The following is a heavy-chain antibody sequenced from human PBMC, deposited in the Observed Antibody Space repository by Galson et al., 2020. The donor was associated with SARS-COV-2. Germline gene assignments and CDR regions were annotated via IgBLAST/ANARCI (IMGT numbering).Heavy chain of an antibody. J-gene: IGHJ6*03. D-gene: IGHD2-2*01. CDR1: GFTFSSYS. CDR2: ISSSSSYI. CDR3: ARVDCSTTSCYAPRDYYYYYMDV. V-gene: IGHV3-21*01. Sequence: GGSLRLSCAASGFTFSSYSMNWVRQAPGQGLEWVSSISSSSSYIYYADSVKGRFTISRDNAKNSLYLQMNSLRAEDTAVYYCARVDCSTTSCYAPRDYYYYYMDVWGKGTTVTVSS.